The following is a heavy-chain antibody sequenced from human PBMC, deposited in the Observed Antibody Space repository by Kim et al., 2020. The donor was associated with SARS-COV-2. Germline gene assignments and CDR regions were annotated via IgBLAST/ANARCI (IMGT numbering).Heavy chain of an antibody. J-gene: IGHJ6*02. Sequence: GGSLRLSCAASGFTFSSYGMHWVRQAPGKGLEWVAVISYDGSNKYYADSVKGRFTISRDNSKNTLYLQMNSLRAEDTAVYYCARDRLYGSGSYYYYYYYGMDVWGQGTTVTVSS. V-gene: IGHV3-33*05. CDR2: ISYDGSNK. CDR1: GFTFSSYG. D-gene: IGHD3-10*01. CDR3: ARDRLYGSGSYYYYYYYGMDV.